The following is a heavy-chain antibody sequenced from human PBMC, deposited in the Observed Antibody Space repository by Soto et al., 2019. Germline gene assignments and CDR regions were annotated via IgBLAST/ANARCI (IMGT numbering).Heavy chain of an antibody. CDR1: GGSISSYY. CDR2: IYYSRST. D-gene: IGHD3-3*01. V-gene: IGHV4-59*01. Sequence: SETLSLTCTVSGGSISSYYWSWIRQPPGKGQEWIGYIYYSRSTNYNPSLKSRVTISVDTSKNQFSLKLSSVTAADTAVKYNEGGWIFDFWGGRNYNGRKVWGQGTKVTVSS. CDR3: EGGWIFDFWGGRNYNGRKV. J-gene: IGHJ6*02.